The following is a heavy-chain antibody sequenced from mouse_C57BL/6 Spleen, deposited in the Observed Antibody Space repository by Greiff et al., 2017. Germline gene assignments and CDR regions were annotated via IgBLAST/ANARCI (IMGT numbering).Heavy chain of an antibody. CDR3: ATAQATRMDY. V-gene: IGHV1-80*01. CDR2: FHPGDGDT. CDR1: GYAFSSYR. J-gene: IGHJ4*01. D-gene: IGHD3-2*02. Sequence: QVQLQQSGAELVKPGASVKISCKASGYAFSSYRMNWVKQRPGKGLEWIGQFHPGDGDTKYNGKFKGKATLTADKSSSTAYMQLSRLTSEDSAVYFCATAQATRMDYWGQGTSVTVSS.